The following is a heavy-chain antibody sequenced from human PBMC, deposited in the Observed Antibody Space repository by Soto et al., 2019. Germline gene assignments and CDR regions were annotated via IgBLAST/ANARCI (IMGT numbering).Heavy chain of an antibody. V-gene: IGHV1-69*01. CDR3: ARRLYDYVWGSYRH. CDR1: GYIFKNYA. Sequence: QVQLVQSGAEVKETGSSVKVSCKSSGYIFKNYAVTWLRQAPGQGLEWMGGIIPVFGTPDYSQKFRGRVTITADESTHTVYRELRSLTSEETAGYYCARRLYDYVWGSYRHWGQGTLVTVSS. CDR2: IIPVFGTP. J-gene: IGHJ4*02. D-gene: IGHD3-16*02.